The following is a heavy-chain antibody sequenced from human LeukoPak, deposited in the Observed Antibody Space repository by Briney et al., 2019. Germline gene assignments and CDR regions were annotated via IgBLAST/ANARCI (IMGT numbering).Heavy chain of an antibody. V-gene: IGHV4-34*01. CDR1: GGSFSGYY. D-gene: IGHD3-22*01. CDR2: INHSGST. J-gene: IGHJ4*02. Sequence: PSETLSLTCAVYGGSFSGYYWSWIRQPPGKGLEWIGEINHSGSTNYNPSLKSRVTISVDTSKNQFSLKLSSVTAADTAVYYCARLGGTMIVVAGEWGQGTLVTVSS. CDR3: ARLGGTMIVVAGE.